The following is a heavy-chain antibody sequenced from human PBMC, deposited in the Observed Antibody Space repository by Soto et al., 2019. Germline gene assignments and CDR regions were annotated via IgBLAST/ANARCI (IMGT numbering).Heavy chain of an antibody. J-gene: IGHJ6*03. D-gene: IGHD2-2*01. CDR1: GGSVSSYY. CDR3: ARRFVVVPAALGDPLDDYYYMAV. CDR2: IYYSGST. V-gene: IGHV4-59*08. Sequence: PSETLSLTCAVSGGSVSSYYWSWIRQPPGKGLEWIGYIYYSGSTNYNPSLKSRVTISVDTSKNQFSLKLSSVTAADTAVYYCARRFVVVPAALGDPLDDYYYMAVWVKGTTVTVSS.